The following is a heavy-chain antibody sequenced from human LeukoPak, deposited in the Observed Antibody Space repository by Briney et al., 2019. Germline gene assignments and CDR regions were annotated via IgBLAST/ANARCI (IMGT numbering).Heavy chain of an antibody. J-gene: IGHJ4*02. CDR3: ARERYYDSGGYPRRYFDY. Sequence: SETLSLTCAVYGGSFSGYYWSWIRQPPGKGLEWIGEINHSGSTNYNPSLKSRVTISVDTSKNQFSLKLSSVTAADTAVYYCARERYYDSGGYPRRYFDYWGQGTLVTVSS. CDR2: INHSGST. V-gene: IGHV4-34*01. D-gene: IGHD3-22*01. CDR1: GGSFSGYY.